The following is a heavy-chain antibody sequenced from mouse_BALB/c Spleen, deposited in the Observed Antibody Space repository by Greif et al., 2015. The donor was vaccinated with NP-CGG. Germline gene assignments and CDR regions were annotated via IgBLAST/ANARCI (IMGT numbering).Heavy chain of an antibody. CDR1: GYTFTSYY. V-gene: IGHV1S81*02. CDR2: INPSNGGT. D-gene: IGHD1-1*01. CDR3: TRSDYYGPHFDY. Sequence: QVQLKQSGAELVKPGASVKLSCKASGYTFTSYYMYWVRQRPGQGLEWIGEINPSNGGTNFNERFKSKATLTVDKSSSTAYMQLSSLTSEDSAVYYCTRSDYYGPHFDYWGQSTTLTVSS. J-gene: IGHJ2*01.